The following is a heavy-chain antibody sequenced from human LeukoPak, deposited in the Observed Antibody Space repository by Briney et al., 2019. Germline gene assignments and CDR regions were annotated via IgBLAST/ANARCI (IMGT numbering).Heavy chain of an antibody. CDR2: ISGSGGST. D-gene: IGHD3-10*01. Sequence: PGGSLRLSCVASGFTFSKNAMSWVRQAPGKGLEWVSAISGSGGSTYYADSVKGRFTISRDNSKNTLYLQMNSLRAEDTAVYYCAREGQWFGELSHPYYFDYWGQGTLVTVSS. V-gene: IGHV3-23*01. J-gene: IGHJ4*02. CDR3: AREGQWFGELSHPYYFDY. CDR1: GFTFSKNA.